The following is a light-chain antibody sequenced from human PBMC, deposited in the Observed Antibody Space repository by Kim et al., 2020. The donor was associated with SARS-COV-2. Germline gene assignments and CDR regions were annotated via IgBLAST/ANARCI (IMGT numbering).Light chain of an antibody. V-gene: IGKV1-5*03. J-gene: IGKJ2*01. Sequence: SASVGDRVTITCRASDNIGTLLAWYQQKPGRAPSLLIYLASTLESGVPSRFSGTGSGTEFSLSITSLQPDDFATYYCQHYSRFPYTFGQGTKLEI. CDR3: QHYSRFPYT. CDR1: DNIGTL. CDR2: LAS.